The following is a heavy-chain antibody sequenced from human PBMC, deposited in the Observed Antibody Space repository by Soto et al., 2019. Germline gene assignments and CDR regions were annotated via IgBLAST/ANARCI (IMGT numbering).Heavy chain of an antibody. D-gene: IGHD5-12*01. Sequence: SETLSLTCTVSGGSISSYYWSWIRQPPGKGLEWIGYIYYSGSTNYNPSLRSRVTISVDTSKNQFSLKLSSVTASDPAVYYCARGPVEWGLYSGYHRPRTDNWFDPWGQGTLVTVSS. V-gene: IGHV4-59*01. J-gene: IGHJ5*02. CDR1: GGSISSYY. CDR3: ARGPVEWGLYSGYHRPRTDNWFDP. CDR2: IYYSGST.